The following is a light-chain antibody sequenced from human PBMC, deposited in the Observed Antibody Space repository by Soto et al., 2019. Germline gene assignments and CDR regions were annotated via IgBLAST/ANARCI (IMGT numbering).Light chain of an antibody. J-gene: IGKJ4*01. CDR2: DAS. CDR1: QSVSSY. Sequence: EIVLTQSPATLSLSPGERATLSCRASQSVSSYLAWYQQKPGQAPRLLIYDASNKATGIPARFRGSGSGTDVTLTISSLEPEDFAVYYCQRRSNWPRLTFGGGTKVEIK. CDR3: QRRSNWPRLT. V-gene: IGKV3-11*01.